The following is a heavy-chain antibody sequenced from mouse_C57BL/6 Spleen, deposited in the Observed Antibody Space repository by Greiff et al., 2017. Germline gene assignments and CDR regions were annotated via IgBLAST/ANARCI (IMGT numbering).Heavy chain of an antibody. CDR2: LWSGGST. D-gene: IGHD6-1*01. J-gene: IGHJ4*01. V-gene: IGHV2-4*01. Sequence: VKLVESGPGLVQPSQSLSITCTVSGFSLTSYGVHWVRQPPGQGLEWLGVLWSGGSTDYNAAFISRLSISKDNSKSQVFFKMNSLQADDTAIYYCAKTGGLDARDYWGQGTSVTVSS. CDR1: GFSLTSYG. CDR3: AKTGGLDARDY.